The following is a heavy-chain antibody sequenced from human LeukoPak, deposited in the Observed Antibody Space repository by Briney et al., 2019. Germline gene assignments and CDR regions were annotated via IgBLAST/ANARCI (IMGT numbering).Heavy chain of an antibody. V-gene: IGHV4-4*07. Sequence: SETLSLTCTVSGGSISSYYWSWVRQPAGKGLEWIGRIYTSGSTNYNPSLKSRVTMSVDTSKNQFSLKLSSVTAADTAVYYCLGIAVAGTEYWGQGTLVTVSS. CDR3: LGIAVAGTEY. D-gene: IGHD6-19*01. CDR1: GGSISSYY. J-gene: IGHJ4*02. CDR2: IYTSGST.